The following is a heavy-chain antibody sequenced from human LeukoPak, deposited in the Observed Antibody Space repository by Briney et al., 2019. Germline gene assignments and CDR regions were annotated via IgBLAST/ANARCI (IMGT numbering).Heavy chain of an antibody. D-gene: IGHD2-15*01. J-gene: IGHJ3*02. CDR3: ARAPAYRYCSGGSCYWDAFDI. Sequence: ASVTVSCKASGYTFTGYYMHWVRQAPGQGLEWMGWINPNSGGTNYAQKFQGWVTMTRDTSISTAYMELSRLRSDDTAVYYCARAPAYRYCSGGSCYWDAFDIWGQGTMVTVSS. CDR1: GYTFTGYY. CDR2: INPNSGGT. V-gene: IGHV1-2*04.